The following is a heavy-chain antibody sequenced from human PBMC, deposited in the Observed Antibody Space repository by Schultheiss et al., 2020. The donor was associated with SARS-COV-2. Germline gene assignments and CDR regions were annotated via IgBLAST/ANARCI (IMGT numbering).Heavy chain of an antibody. V-gene: IGHV4-38-2*02. J-gene: IGHJ6*02. Sequence: SETLSLTCAVSGYSISSGYYWGWIRQPPGKGLEWIGSIYHSGSTYYNPSLKSRVTISVDTSKNQFSLKLSSVTAADTAVYYCARDPCYDFWSGYKPNWSNHYYYYGMDVWGQGTTVTVSS. CDR1: GYSISSGYY. CDR2: IYHSGST. D-gene: IGHD3-3*01. CDR3: ARDPCYDFWSGYKPNWSNHYYYYGMDV.